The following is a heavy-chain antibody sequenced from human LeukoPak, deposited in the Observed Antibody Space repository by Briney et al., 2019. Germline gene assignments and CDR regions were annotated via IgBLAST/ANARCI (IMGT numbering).Heavy chain of an antibody. CDR1: GGSISSGSYY. Sequence: SETLSLTCTVSGGSISSGSYYWSWIRQPAGKGLEWIGRIYTSGSTNYNPSLKSRVTISVDTSKNQFSLKLSSVTAADTAVYYCARGTSGSYSGAFDIWGQGTMVTVSS. CDR3: ARGTSGSYSGAFDI. CDR2: IYTSGST. D-gene: IGHD1-26*01. J-gene: IGHJ3*02. V-gene: IGHV4-61*02.